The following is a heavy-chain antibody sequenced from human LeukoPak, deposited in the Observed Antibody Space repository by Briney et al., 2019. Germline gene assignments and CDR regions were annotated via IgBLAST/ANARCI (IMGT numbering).Heavy chain of an antibody. V-gene: IGHV3-23*01. D-gene: IGHD3-10*01. CDR3: AKDHTPYGLGSYSTRYYGMDV. Sequence: PGGSLRLSCAASGFTFSRYAMSWVRQAPGKGLERVSPISGRGGSTYYADSVQRRFTISRDNYKNTLYLQMDTLRAEHTAFYFCAKDHTPYGLGSYSTRYYGMDVWGQETTVIVSS. J-gene: IGHJ6*02. CDR2: ISGRGGST. CDR1: GFTFSRYA.